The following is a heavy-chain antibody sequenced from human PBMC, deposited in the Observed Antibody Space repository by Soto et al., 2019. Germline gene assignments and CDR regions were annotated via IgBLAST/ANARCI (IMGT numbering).Heavy chain of an antibody. CDR3: AREKGYISGPKNFDY. V-gene: IGHV4-30-4*01. D-gene: IGHD5-12*01. J-gene: IGHJ4*02. Sequence: SETLSLTCTVSGASISSGDYFWSWIRQSPGEGLEWIGYIYDSGSSYYNPSLKSRVTMSVDTSKNQFSLKLRSVTAADTAVYYCAREKGYISGPKNFDYWGQGTLVTVSS. CDR2: IYDSGSS. CDR1: GASISSGDYF.